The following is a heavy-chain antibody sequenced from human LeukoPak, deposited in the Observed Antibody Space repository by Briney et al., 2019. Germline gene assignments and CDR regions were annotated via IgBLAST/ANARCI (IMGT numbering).Heavy chain of an antibody. CDR3: AKDRGTAVAGTLFDY. V-gene: IGHV3-23*01. D-gene: IGHD6-19*01. J-gene: IGHJ4*02. CDR1: GFTFSSYA. Sequence: GGSLRLSCAASGFTFSSYALSWVRQAPGKGLEWVSAISAGGGTTYYADSVKGQFTISSDNSKNTLYLQMNSLRAEDTAVYYCAKDRGTAVAGTLFDYWGQGTLVTVSS. CDR2: ISAGGGTT.